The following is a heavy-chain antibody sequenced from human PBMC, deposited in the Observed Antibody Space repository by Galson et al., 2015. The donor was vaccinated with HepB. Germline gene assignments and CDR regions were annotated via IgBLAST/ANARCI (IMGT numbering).Heavy chain of an antibody. CDR2: INPNSGGT. J-gene: IGHJ3*02. Sequence: SVKVSCKASGYTFTGYYMHWVRQAPGQGLEWMGWINPNSGGTNYAQKFQGWVTMTRDTSISTAYMELSRLRSDDTAVYYCARGWGVLWFGDDAFDIWGQGTMVTVSS. V-gene: IGHV1-2*04. CDR3: ARGWGVLWFGDDAFDI. CDR1: GYTFTGYY. D-gene: IGHD3-10*01.